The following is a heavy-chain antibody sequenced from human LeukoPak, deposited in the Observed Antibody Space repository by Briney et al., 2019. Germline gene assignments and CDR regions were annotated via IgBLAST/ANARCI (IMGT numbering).Heavy chain of an antibody. CDR1: GFTFSSYG. Sequence: GRSLRLSCAASGFTFSSYGMHWVRQAPGKGLVWVSAISGSGGSTYYADSVKGRFTISRDNSKNTLYLQMNSLRAEDTALYYCAKWDVVDMSTPDGFDMWGQGTMVTVSS. V-gene: IGHV3-23*01. J-gene: IGHJ3*02. CDR2: ISGSGGST. CDR3: AKWDVVDMSTPDGFDM. D-gene: IGHD5-12*01.